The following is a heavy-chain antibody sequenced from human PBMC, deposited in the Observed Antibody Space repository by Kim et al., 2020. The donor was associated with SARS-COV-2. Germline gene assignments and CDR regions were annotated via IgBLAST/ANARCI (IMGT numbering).Heavy chain of an antibody. V-gene: IGHV1-69*05. CDR2: ILPMFGS. Sequence: SVKVYCKVSGTRFSNYGVTWVRQASGQGLQWMGNILPMFGSDYAQQFQGRLTIGTDESTTTVYMELSSLTLEDTAIYYCAKYDYGENYTMSVWGQGNAVIVSS. CDR3: AKYDYGENYTMSV. J-gene: IGHJ6*02. D-gene: IGHD3-10*01. CDR1: GTRFSNYG.